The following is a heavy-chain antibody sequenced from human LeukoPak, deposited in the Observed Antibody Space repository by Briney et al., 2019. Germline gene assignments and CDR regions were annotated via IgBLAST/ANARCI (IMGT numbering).Heavy chain of an antibody. V-gene: IGHV1-2*04. CDR2: INPNSGGT. CDR1: GYTFTGYY. CDR3: ARDGATAHYYYVMDV. Sequence: ASVKVSCKASGYTFTGYYMHWVRQAPGQGLEWMGWINPNSGGTNYAQKFQGWVTMTRDTSIGTAYMELSRLRSDDTAVYYCARDGATAHYYYVMDVWGQGTTVTVSS. J-gene: IGHJ6*02. D-gene: IGHD5-12*01.